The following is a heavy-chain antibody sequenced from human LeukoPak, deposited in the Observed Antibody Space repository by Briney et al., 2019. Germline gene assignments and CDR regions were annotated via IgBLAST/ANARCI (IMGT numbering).Heavy chain of an antibody. V-gene: IGHV3-74*01. CDR2: INSDGSST. CDR1: GFTFSSYW. J-gene: IGHJ6*02. Sequence: GGSLRLSCAASGFTFSSYWMHWVRQAPGKGLVWVSRINSDGSSTSYADSVKGRFTISRDNAKNTLYLQMNSLRAEDTAVYYCARVPPDYYYYYGMDVWGQGTTVTVSS. CDR3: ARVPPDYYYYYGMDV.